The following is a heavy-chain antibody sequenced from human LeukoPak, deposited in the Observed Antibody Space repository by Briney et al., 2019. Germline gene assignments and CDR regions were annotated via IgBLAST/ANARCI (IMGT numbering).Heavy chain of an antibody. J-gene: IGHJ4*02. D-gene: IGHD4-11*01. Sequence: SETLSLPCTVSGYSISSGYYWGWIRQPPGKGLEGIGNSCHSGSTDYKPSLKSRVTISVATSKNQFSLKLSSVTAADTAVYYCSSRDYSNGGFDYWGQGTLVTVS. CDR2: SCHSGST. CDR3: SSRDYSNGGFDY. CDR1: GYSISSGYY. V-gene: IGHV4-38-2*02.